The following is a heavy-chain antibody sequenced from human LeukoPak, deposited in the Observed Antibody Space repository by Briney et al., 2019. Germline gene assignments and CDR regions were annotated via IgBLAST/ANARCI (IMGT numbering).Heavy chain of an antibody. V-gene: IGHV3-23*01. CDR2: ISGSGGST. CDR1: GFTFSTYA. J-gene: IGHJ2*01. D-gene: IGHD1-20*01. CDR3: ARAPNNWNAREGLFDL. Sequence: GGSLRLSCAASGFTFSTYAMTWVRQAPGKGLEWVSAISGSGGSTYSADSVKGRFTISRDNSKDTLSLQMNSLRVEDAAVYYCARAPNNWNAREGLFDLWGRGTLVSVSS.